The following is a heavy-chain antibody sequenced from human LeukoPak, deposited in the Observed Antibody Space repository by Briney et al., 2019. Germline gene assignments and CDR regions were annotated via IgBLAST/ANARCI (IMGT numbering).Heavy chain of an antibody. CDR2: IIPIFGIA. Sequence: ASVKVSCKASGGTFSSYAISWVRQAPGQGLEWMGGIIPIFGIANYAQKFQGRVTITADESTSTAYMELSSLRSEDTAVYYCARPYSNYGSTFLHAFDIWGQGTMVTVSS. CDR3: ARPYSNYGSTFLHAFDI. CDR1: GGTFSSYA. J-gene: IGHJ3*02. V-gene: IGHV1-69*13. D-gene: IGHD4-11*01.